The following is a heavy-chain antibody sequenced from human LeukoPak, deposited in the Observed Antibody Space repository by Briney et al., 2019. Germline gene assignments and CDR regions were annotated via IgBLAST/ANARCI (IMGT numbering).Heavy chain of an antibody. CDR1: GFTFSSYA. Sequence: GGSLRLSCAASGFTFSSYAMHWVRQAPGKGLEYVSAISSNGGSTYYANSVKGRFTISRDNSKNTLYLQMNSLRAEDTAVYYCAREMVGGYGPDYWGQGTLVTVSS. CDR3: AREMVGGYGPDY. D-gene: IGHD5-18*01. J-gene: IGHJ4*02. V-gene: IGHV3-64*01. CDR2: ISSNGGST.